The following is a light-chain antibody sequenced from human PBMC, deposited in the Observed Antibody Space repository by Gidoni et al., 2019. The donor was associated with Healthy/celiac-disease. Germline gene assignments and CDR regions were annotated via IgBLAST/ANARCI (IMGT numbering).Light chain of an antibody. CDR1: QSISSD. CDR3: QQSYSTPGT. Sequence: MQMTQSPSSLSASVGDRVTITCRASQSISSDLNWSQQKPGKAPKLLIYAASSLQSGVPSRFSGSGSGTDFTLTISSLQPEDFATYYCQQSYSTPGTFXQXTKVEIK. CDR2: AAS. J-gene: IGKJ1*01. V-gene: IGKV1-39*01.